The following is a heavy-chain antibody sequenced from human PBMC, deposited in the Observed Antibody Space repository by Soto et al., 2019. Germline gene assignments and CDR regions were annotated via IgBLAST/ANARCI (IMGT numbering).Heavy chain of an antibody. Sequence: PSETLSLTCTVSGGSISSGGYYWSWIRQHPGKGLEWIGYIYYSGSTYYNPSLKSRVTISVDTSKNQFSLKLSSVTAADTAVYYCARDSQPGATTYYYYYGMDVWGQGTTVTVSS. CDR1: GGSISSGGYY. CDR3: ARDSQPGATTYYYYYGMDV. D-gene: IGHD1-26*01. J-gene: IGHJ6*02. V-gene: IGHV4-31*03. CDR2: IYYSGST.